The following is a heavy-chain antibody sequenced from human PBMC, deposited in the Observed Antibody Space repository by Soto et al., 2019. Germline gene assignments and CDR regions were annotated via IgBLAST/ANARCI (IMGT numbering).Heavy chain of an antibody. D-gene: IGHD6-19*01. CDR1: GFTFSSYA. CDR2: ISGSGGST. J-gene: IGHJ4*02. CDR3: AKVQNSGWRYYFDY. Sequence: GGSMRLSCAASGFTFSSYAMSWVRQAPGKGLEWVSAISGSGGSTYYADSVKGRFTISRDNSKNTLYLQMNSLRAEDTAVYYCAKVQNSGWRYYFDYWGQGTLVTVSS. V-gene: IGHV3-23*01.